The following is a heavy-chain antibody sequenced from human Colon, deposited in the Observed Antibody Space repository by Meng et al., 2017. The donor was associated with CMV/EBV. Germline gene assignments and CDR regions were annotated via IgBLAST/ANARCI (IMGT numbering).Heavy chain of an antibody. CDR3: ARGVVVVPAANNWFDP. V-gene: IGHV1-18*01. D-gene: IGHD2-2*01. CDR2: ISAYNGNT. J-gene: IGHJ5*02. CDR1: GYTFTSYG. Sequence: ASVNVSCKASGYTFTSYGISWVRQAPRQGLEWMGWISAYNGNTNYAQKLQGRVTMTTDTSTSTDYMELRSLRSDDTAVYYCARGVVVVPAANNWFDPWGQGTLVTVSS.